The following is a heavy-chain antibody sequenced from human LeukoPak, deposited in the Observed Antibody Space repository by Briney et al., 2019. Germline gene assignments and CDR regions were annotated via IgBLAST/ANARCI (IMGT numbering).Heavy chain of an antibody. Sequence: ASVKVSCKASGYTFTGYYMHWVRQAPGQGLEWMGWINPNSGGTNYAQKFQGRVTMTRDTSISTAYMELSRLRSDDTAVYYCARVTGVRLVVGPQCLGYWGQGTLVTASS. V-gene: IGHV1-2*02. J-gene: IGHJ4*02. D-gene: IGHD1-26*01. CDR1: GYTFTGYY. CDR2: INPNSGGT. CDR3: ARVTGVRLVVGPQCLGY.